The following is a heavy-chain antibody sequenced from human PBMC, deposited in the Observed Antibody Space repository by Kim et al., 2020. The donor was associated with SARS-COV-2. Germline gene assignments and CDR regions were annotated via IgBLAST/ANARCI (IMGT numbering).Heavy chain of an antibody. CDR1: GGSFSGYY. J-gene: IGHJ6*02. CDR2: INHSGST. Sequence: SETLSLTCAVYGGSFSGYYWSWIRQPPGKGLEWIGEINHSGSTNYNPSLKSRVTISVDTSKNQFSLKLSSVTAADTAVYYCGVYDRYYYYGMDVWGQGTTVTVSS. V-gene: IGHV4-34*01. CDR3: GVYDRYYYYGMDV. D-gene: IGHD2-8*01.